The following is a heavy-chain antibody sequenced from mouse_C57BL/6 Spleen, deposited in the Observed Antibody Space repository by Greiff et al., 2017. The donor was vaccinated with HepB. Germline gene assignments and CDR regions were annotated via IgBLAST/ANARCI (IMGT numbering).Heavy chain of an antibody. V-gene: IGHV3-6*01. Sequence: ESGPGLVKPSQSLSLTCSVTGYSITSGYYWNWIRQFPGNKLEWMGYISYDGSNNYNPSLKNRISITRDTSKNQFFLKLNSVTTEDTATYYCAIHYYGSSDYAMDYWGQGTSVTVSS. CDR1: GYSITSGYY. CDR2: ISYDGSN. D-gene: IGHD1-1*01. CDR3: AIHYYGSSDYAMDY. J-gene: IGHJ4*01.